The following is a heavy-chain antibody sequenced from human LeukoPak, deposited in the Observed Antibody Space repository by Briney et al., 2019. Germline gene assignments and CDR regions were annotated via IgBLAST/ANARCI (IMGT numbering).Heavy chain of an antibody. CDR1: GFTVSSNY. J-gene: IGHJ3*01. V-gene: IGHV3-66*01. Sequence: PGGSLRLSCAASGFTVSSNYMSWVRQAPGKGLEWVSVIYSGGSTYYADSVKGRFTISRDNSKNTLYLQMNSLRAEDTAVYYCARDPLSFYYDSSGFDALDVWGQGTMVTVSS. CDR3: ARDPLSFYYDSSGFDALDV. D-gene: IGHD3-22*01. CDR2: IYSGGST.